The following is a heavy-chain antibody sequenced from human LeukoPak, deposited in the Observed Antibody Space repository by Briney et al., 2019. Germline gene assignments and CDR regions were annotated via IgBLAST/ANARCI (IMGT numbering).Heavy chain of an antibody. CDR2: INPNSGGT. CDR1: GYTFTGYY. Sequence: ASVKVSCKASGYTFTGYYMHWVRQAPGQGLEWMGWINPNSGGTNYAQKFQGRVTMTRDTSISTAYMELSRLRSDDTAVYFCARERGGVDYYMDVWGTGTTVMVSS. J-gene: IGHJ6*03. D-gene: IGHD3-16*01. CDR3: ARERGGVDYYMDV. V-gene: IGHV1-2*02.